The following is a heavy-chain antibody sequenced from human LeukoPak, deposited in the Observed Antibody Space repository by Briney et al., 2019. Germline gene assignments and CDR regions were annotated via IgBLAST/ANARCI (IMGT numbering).Heavy chain of an antibody. CDR3: VKGLVQTTMSYSVDY. J-gene: IGHJ4*02. CDR1: GFTFSNYG. CDR2: ISTDGSKN. D-gene: IGHD1-1*01. Sequence: GGSLRLSCAASGFTFSNYGMHWVRQAPGKGLEWVALISTDGSKNIYADSVKGRFTISRDNSKNTVYLQMNSLRAEDTAVYYCVKGLVQTTMSYSVDYWGQGALVTVSS. V-gene: IGHV3-30*18.